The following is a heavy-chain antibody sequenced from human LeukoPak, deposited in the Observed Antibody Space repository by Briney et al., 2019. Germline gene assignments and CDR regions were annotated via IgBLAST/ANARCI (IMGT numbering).Heavy chain of an antibody. Sequence: SVKVSCKASGGTFSSYAISWVRQAPGQGLEWMGGIIPIFGTANYAQKFQGRVTITADESTSTAYMELSSLRSEDTAVYYCGGDTRGYYYYGMDVWGQGTTVTVSS. V-gene: IGHV1-69*13. J-gene: IGHJ6*02. CDR2: IIPIFGTA. CDR3: GGDTRGYYYYGMDV. CDR1: GGTFSSYA.